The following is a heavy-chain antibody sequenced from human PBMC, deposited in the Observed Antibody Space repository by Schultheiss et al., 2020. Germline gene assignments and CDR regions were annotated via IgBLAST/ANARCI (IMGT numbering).Heavy chain of an antibody. Sequence: WGSLRLSCAASGFTVSSNYMSWVRQAPGKGLEWVSVIYSGGSTYYADSVKGRFTVSRDNSKNTVYLEINSLTFEDTAVYYCARGSSAWYYFDYWGQGTLVTVSS. CDR2: IYSGGST. J-gene: IGHJ4*02. V-gene: IGHV3-66*02. D-gene: IGHD6-19*01. CDR3: ARGSSAWYYFDY. CDR1: GFTVSSNY.